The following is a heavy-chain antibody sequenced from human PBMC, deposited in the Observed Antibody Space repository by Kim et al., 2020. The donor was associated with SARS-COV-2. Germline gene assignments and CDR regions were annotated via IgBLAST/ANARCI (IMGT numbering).Heavy chain of an antibody. J-gene: IGHJ4*02. CDR3: AKKGDYFDY. V-gene: IGHV4-34*01. Sequence: SETLSLTCAVYDGSFSAYYWSWIRQPPGKGLEWIGEINHSGTTNYNPSLKSRVTMSVDTSKNQFSLKLSSVTAADTAVYYCAKKGDYFDYWGQGTLVTVVS. CDR1: DGSFSAYY. CDR2: INHSGTT.